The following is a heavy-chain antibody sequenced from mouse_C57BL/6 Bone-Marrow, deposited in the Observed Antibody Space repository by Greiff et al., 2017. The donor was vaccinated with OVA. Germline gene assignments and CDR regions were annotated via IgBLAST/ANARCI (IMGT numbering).Heavy chain of an antibody. V-gene: IGHV7-3*01. J-gene: IGHJ3*01. D-gene: IGHD2-4*01. CDR3: ARSLLYDYDEGAFAY. CDR2: IRNKANGYTT. Sequence: EVQRVESGGGLVQPGGSLSLSCAASGFTFTDYYMSWVRQPPGKALEWLGFIRNKANGYTTEYSASVKGRFTISRDNSQSILYLQMNALRAEDSATYYCARSLLYDYDEGAFAYWGQGTLVTVSA. CDR1: GFTFTDYY.